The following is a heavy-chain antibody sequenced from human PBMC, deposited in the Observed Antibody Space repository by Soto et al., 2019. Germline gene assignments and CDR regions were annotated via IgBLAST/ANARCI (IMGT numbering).Heavy chain of an antibody. D-gene: IGHD3-9*01. J-gene: IGHJ6*02. Sequence: SVKVSCKASGGTFSSYAISWVRQAPGQGLEWMGGIIPIFGTANYAQKFQGRVTITADKSTSTAYMELSSLRSEDTAVHYCARRRGHPYYDILTGPPQYYYYGMDVWGQGTTVTVSS. V-gene: IGHV1-69*06. CDR1: GGTFSSYA. CDR2: IIPIFGTA. CDR3: ARRRGHPYYDILTGPPQYYYYGMDV.